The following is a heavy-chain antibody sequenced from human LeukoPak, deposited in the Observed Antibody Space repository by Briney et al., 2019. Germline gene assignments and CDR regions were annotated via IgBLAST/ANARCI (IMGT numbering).Heavy chain of an antibody. D-gene: IGHD6-6*01. CDR1: GFTFSSYR. CDR2: ISSSALKI. J-gene: IGHJ4*02. Sequence: PGGSLRLSCAASGFTFSSYRMNWVRQAPGKGLEWVSAISSSALKIYYADSVKGRFTISRDNSRNTLYLQMNSLRAEDTAVYYCARDLFRADSSSDYWGQGTLVTVSS. CDR3: ARDLFRADSSSDY. V-gene: IGHV3-21*01.